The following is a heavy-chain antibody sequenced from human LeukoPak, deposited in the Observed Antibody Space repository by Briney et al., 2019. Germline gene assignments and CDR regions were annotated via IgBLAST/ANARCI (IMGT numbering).Heavy chain of an antibody. CDR1: GFTASSNY. V-gene: IGHV3-53*05. D-gene: IGHD2-2*01. CDR3: ARDWVPGATYYYYYGMDV. CDR2: IYSGGST. J-gene: IGHJ6*02. Sequence: GGSLRLSCAASGFTASSNYMCWGRQAPGTGLERVSVIYSGGSTYNADPVTGRFTISRDNSKNKLYLQMGSLRTEEMAVYYCARDWVPGATYYYYYGMDVWGQGTTVTVSS.